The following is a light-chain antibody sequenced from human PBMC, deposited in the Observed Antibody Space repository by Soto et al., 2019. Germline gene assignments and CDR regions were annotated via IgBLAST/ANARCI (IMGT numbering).Light chain of an antibody. CDR2: GAF. J-gene: IGKJ4*01. CDR1: QSVSYN. Sequence: EIVMTQSPATLSVSPGETATLSCRASQSVSYNLAWYQQKPGQGPRLLIYGAFTRATRIPARFSGSGSGTEFTITISSLQSEDFAVYYCQQYKNWPPLTFGGGTKVEIK. V-gene: IGKV3-15*01. CDR3: QQYKNWPPLT.